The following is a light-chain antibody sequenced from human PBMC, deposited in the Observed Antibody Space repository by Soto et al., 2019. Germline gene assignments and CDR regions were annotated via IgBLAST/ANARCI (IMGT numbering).Light chain of an antibody. CDR3: STIITTTNTRA. V-gene: IGLV2-14*01. J-gene: IGLJ2*01. CDR1: SSDVGDYNY. Sequence: QSALTQPASVSGSPGQSITISCTVISSDVGDYNYVSWYQQHPGKVPKLMIYDVSNRPSGVSYRFSGSKSGNTASLTISGLQAEDEADYYCSTIITTTNTRAFGGGTKLTVL. CDR2: DVS.